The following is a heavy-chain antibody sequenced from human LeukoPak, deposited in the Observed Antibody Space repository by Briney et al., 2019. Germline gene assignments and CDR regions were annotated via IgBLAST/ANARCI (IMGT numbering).Heavy chain of an antibody. CDR1: GGSFSGYY. CDR3: ARGGDYGGNDDFDY. CDR2: INHSGST. Sequence: SETLSLTCAVYGGSFSGYYWSWIRQPPGKGLEWIGEINHSGSTNYNPSLKSRVTVSVDTYKNQFSLKLSSVTAADTAVYYCARGGDYGGNDDFDYWGQGTLVTVSS. J-gene: IGHJ4*02. V-gene: IGHV4-34*01. D-gene: IGHD4-23*01.